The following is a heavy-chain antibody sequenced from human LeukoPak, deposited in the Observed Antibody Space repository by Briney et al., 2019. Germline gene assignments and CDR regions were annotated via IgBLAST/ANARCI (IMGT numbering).Heavy chain of an antibody. Sequence: SETPPLTCTVSGGSISSYYWSWIRQPPGKGLEWIGYIYYSGSTNYNPSLKSRVTISVDTSKNQFSLKLSSVTAADTAVYYCARGPEGFQHWGQGTLVPVSS. J-gene: IGHJ1*01. V-gene: IGHV4-59*08. CDR2: IYYSGST. CDR1: GGSISSYY. CDR3: ARGPEGFQH.